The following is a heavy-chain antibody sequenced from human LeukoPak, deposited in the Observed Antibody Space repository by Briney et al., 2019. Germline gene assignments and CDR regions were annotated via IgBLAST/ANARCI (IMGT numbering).Heavy chain of an antibody. CDR2: ISSSGSTI. D-gene: IGHD4-23*01. CDR3: APTTVVNGYYFDY. J-gene: IGHJ4*02. Sequence: GGSLRLSCAASGFTFSDYYMSWIRQAPGKGLEWVSYISSSGSTIYYADSVKGRFTISRDNAKNSLYLQMNSLRAEDTAVYYCAPTTVVNGYYFDYWGQGTLVTVSS. V-gene: IGHV3-11*04. CDR1: GFTFSDYY.